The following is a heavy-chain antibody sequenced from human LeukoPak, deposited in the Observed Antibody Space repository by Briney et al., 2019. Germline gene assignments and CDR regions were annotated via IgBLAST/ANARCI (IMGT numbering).Heavy chain of an antibody. J-gene: IGHJ5*02. CDR2: IVVGRNEA. CDR1: GFTFSTSA. V-gene: IGHV1-58*01. D-gene: IGHD6-13*01. CDR3: AAERYSGSCCWFDP. Sequence: GASVNVSCKSSGFTFSTSAFHWVRQPRAQRLERIGVIVVGRNEASYAQEFHGRVTITRDMSTSTAYLELSGLRSEDTAVYYCAAERYSGSCCWFDPWGQGTLVTVSS.